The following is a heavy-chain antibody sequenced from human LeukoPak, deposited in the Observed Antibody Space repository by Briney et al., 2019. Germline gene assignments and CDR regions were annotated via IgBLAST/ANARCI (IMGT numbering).Heavy chain of an antibody. V-gene: IGHV4-59*01. CDR3: ARVSVSLAANDAFDI. CDR1: GGSISSYY. CDR2: IYYSGST. Sequence: PSETLSLTCNVSGGSISSYYWSWIRQPPGKGLEWIGYIYYSGSTNYNPSLKSRVTISVDTSKNQFSLKLSSVTAADTAVYYCARVSVSLAANDAFDIWGQGTMVTVSS. J-gene: IGHJ3*02. D-gene: IGHD2/OR15-2a*01.